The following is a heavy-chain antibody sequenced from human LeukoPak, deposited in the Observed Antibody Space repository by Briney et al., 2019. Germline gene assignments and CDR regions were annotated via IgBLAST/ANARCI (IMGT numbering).Heavy chain of an antibody. CDR2: ILYSGRT. J-gene: IGHJ4*02. V-gene: IGHV4-39*01. CDR3: ARLPVYSSGWQADF. D-gene: IGHD6-19*01. CDR1: GGSISSSSYY. Sequence: SETLSLTCTVCGGSISSSSYYWGWIRQPPGKGLEWIGMILYSGRTYYNTSLKSRVTMDVDTSEDQFSLKLTSVSAADTAVYYCARLPVYSSGWQADFWGQGTLVTVSS.